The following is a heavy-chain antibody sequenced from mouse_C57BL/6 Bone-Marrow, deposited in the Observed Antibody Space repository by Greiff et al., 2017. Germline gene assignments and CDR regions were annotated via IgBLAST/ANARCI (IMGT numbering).Heavy chain of an antibody. CDR3: ARDGQGYFDV. D-gene: IGHD1-2*01. J-gene: IGHJ1*03. Sequence: VQLQQPGAELVRPGSSVKLSCTASGYTFTSYWMHWVKQRPIQGLEWIGNIDPSDSETHYNQKFKDKATFTVDTSSSTASMQLSSLTSEDSAVDYCARDGQGYFDVWGTGTTVTVSS. V-gene: IGHV1-52*01. CDR2: IDPSDSET. CDR1: GYTFTSYW.